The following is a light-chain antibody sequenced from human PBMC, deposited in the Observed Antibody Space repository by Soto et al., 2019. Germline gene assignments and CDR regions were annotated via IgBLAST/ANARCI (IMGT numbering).Light chain of an antibody. J-gene: IGKJ4*01. V-gene: IGKV1-33*01. CDR3: QQYDNLPLT. CDR2: DAS. Sequence: DIQMTQSPSSLSASVGDRVTITCQASQDISNYLNWYQQKPGKAHKLLIYDASNLETGVQSRFSGSGSGTDFTFTIRSLQPEDIATYYYQQYDNLPLTFGGGTKVDIK. CDR1: QDISNY.